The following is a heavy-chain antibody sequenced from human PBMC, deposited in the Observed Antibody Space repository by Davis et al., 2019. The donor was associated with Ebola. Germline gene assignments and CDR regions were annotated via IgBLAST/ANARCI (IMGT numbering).Heavy chain of an antibody. J-gene: IGHJ4*02. D-gene: IGHD4-23*01. Sequence: PSETLSLTCVVSGGLISSADYYWSWIRQPPGMGLEWVGYIYYSGNTYYNPSLQSRVIISIDTSKNHFSLKLNSVTAADTAVYYCARLDGGNSGAFDSWGQGTLVTVSS. CDR3: ARLDGGNSGAFDS. V-gene: IGHV4-30-4*08. CDR2: IYYSGNT. CDR1: GGLISSADYY.